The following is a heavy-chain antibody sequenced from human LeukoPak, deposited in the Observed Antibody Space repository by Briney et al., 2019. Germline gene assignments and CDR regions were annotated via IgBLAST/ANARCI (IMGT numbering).Heavy chain of an antibody. V-gene: IGHV1-2*02. J-gene: IGHJ4*02. CDR1: GYTFTGYY. D-gene: IGHD2-2*01. Sequence: ASVKVSCKASGYTFTGYYMHWVRQAPAQGLEWMGWINPNSGGTNYAQKFQGRVTMTRDTSISTAYMELSRLRSDDTAVYYCARDEIVVVPAALDYWGQGTLVTVSS. CDR2: INPNSGGT. CDR3: ARDEIVVVPAALDY.